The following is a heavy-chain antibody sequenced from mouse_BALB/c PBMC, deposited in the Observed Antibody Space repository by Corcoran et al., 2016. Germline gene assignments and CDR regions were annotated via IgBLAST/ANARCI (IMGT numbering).Heavy chain of an antibody. V-gene: IGHV3-6*02. CDR1: GYSITSGYY. CDR3: ASVYYGYYFDS. CDR2: ISYDGNN. J-gene: IGHJ2*01. Sequence: DVQLQESGPGLVKPSQSLSLNCSLTGYSITSGYYWNWIRQFPGNKLEWMGYISYDGNNNYNPSLKNRISITRDTSKNQFFLKLNSLTTEDTTTYYRASVYYGYYFDSWGQGTTLTVS. D-gene: IGHD1-2*01.